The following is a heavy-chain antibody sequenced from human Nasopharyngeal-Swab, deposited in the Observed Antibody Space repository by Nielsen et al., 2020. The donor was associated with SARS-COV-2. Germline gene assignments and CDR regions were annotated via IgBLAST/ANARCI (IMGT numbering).Heavy chain of an antibody. CDR1: GFTFSNFA. V-gene: IGHV3-33*08. CDR2: IWYDGSNK. Sequence: GESLKISCAASGFTFSNFAMSWVRQAPGKGLEWVAVIWYDGSNKYYADSVKGRFTISRDNSKNTLYLQMNSLRAEDTAVYYCAGGQGTVTTYYYYGMDVWGQGTTVTVFS. J-gene: IGHJ6*02. D-gene: IGHD4-17*01. CDR3: AGGQGTVTTYYYYGMDV.